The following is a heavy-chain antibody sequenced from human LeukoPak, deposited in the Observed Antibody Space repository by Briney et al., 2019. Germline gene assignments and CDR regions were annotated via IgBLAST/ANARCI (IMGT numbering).Heavy chain of an antibody. CDR3: ARGPLQYSSGWYDFDY. CDR2: INHSGST. J-gene: IGHJ4*02. V-gene: IGHV4-34*01. D-gene: IGHD6-19*01. CDR1: GGSFSGYY. Sequence: SETLSLTCAVYGGSFSGYYWSWIRQPPGKGLEWIGEINHSGSTNYNPSLKSRVTISVDTSKNQFSLKLSSVTAADTAVYYCARGPLQYSSGWYDFDYWGRGTLVTVSS.